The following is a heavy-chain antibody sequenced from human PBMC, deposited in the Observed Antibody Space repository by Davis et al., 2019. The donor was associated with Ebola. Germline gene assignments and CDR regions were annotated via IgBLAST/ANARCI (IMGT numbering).Heavy chain of an antibody. CDR2: ISYDGSNK. D-gene: IGHD4-17*01. V-gene: IGHV3-30-3*01. CDR3: TRQDGVEDY. Sequence: GGSLRLSCAASGFTFSSYAMHWVRQAPGKGLEWVAVISYDGSNKYYADSVKGRFTISRDNSKNTLYLQMNSLRAEDTAVYYCTRQDGVEDYWGQGTLVTVSS. J-gene: IGHJ4*02. CDR1: GFTFSSYA.